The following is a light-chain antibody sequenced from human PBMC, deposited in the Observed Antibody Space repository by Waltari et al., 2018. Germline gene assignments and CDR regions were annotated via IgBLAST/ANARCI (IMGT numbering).Light chain of an antibody. V-gene: IGLV1-44*01. CDR1: SPNIGSNY. J-gene: IGLJ1*01. CDR2: TIS. Sequence: QSVLTQPPSASGTPGQRVTISCSGSSPNIGSNYVNWYQQFPGTAPTPLFYTISPRPLWVPDRFSGSESGPSASLAISGLQSEDEADYYCAAWDGSLNAYVFGAGTKVTVL. CDR3: AAWDGSLNAYV.